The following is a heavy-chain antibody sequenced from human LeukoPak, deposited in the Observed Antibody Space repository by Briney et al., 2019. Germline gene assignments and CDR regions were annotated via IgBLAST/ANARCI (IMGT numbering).Heavy chain of an antibody. CDR3: ARVYYGGNPYFDY. Sequence: PSETLSLTCTVSGYSISSGYYWDWIRQPPGKGLEWIGGIYHSGSTYYNPSLKSRVTMSVDTSKNQFSLKLRSVTAADTAVYYCARVYYGGNPYFDYWGQGTPVTVSS. D-gene: IGHD4-23*01. J-gene: IGHJ4*02. V-gene: IGHV4-38-2*02. CDR1: GYSISSGYY. CDR2: IYHSGST.